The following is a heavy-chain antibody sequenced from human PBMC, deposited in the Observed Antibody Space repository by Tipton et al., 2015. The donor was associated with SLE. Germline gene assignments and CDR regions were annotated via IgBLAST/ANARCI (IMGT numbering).Heavy chain of an antibody. CDR2: INHSGST. CDR3: AGITMVQGVTP. V-gene: IGHV4-34*03. J-gene: IGHJ5*02. Sequence: TLSLTCAVYGGSFSGYYWSWIRQPPGKGLEWIGEINHSGSTNYNPSLKSRVTISVDTSKNQFSLKLSSVTASYTSVDYCAGITMVQGVTPWGQGTLVTVSS. D-gene: IGHD3-10*01. CDR1: GGSFSGYY.